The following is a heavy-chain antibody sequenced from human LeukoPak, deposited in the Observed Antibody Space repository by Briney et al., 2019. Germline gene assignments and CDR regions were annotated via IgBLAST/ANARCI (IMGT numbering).Heavy chain of an antibody. D-gene: IGHD3-3*01. Sequence: PSQTLSLTCTVSGGSISSGSYYWGWIRQPPGKGLEWIGRIYTSGSTNYNPPLKSRVTISVDTSKNQFSLKLSSVTAADTAVYYCARARYDFWSGSGFDPWGQGTLVTVSS. J-gene: IGHJ5*02. CDR3: ARARYDFWSGSGFDP. V-gene: IGHV4-61*02. CDR1: GGSISSGSYY. CDR2: IYTSGST.